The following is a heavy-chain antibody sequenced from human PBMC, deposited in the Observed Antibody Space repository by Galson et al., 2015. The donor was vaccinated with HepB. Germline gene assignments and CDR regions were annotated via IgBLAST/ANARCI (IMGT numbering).Heavy chain of an antibody. CDR1: GGSISSYY. D-gene: IGHD6-13*01. CDR2: IYYSGST. V-gene: IGHV4-59*08. CDR3: ARGSSWSSFYYFDY. Sequence: SETLSLTCTVSGGSISSYYWSWIRQPPGKGLEWIGYIYYSGSTNYNPSLKSRVTISVDTSKNQFSLKLSSVTAADTAVYYCARGSSWSSFYYFDYWGQGTLVTVSS. J-gene: IGHJ4*02.